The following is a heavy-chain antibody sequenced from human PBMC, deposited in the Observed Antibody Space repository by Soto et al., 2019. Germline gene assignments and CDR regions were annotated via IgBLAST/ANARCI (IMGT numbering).Heavy chain of an antibody. V-gene: IGHV3-53*01. J-gene: IGHJ5*02. CDR3: TKEELGRDH. CDR1: GLTVSSNY. CDR2: IYANENT. Sequence: EVQLVESGGGLIQPGGSLRLSCAVSGLTVSSNYMSWVRQAPGKGLEWVSIIYANENTYYADSVKGRFTISRDSSRKTLHLQMNSLRAEDTAIYYCTKEELGRDHWGQGTRVTVSS. D-gene: IGHD1-7*01.